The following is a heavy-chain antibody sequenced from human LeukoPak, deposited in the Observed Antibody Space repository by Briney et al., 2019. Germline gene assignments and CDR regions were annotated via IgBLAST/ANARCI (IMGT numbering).Heavy chain of an antibody. Sequence: GRSLRLSCAASGFTFSSYGMHWVRQAPGKGLEWVAVIWYDGSNKYYADSVKGRFTISRDNSKNTLYLQMNSLRAEDTAVYYCARDYFSRAALLGYFDLWGRGTLVTVSS. J-gene: IGHJ2*01. V-gene: IGHV3-33*01. CDR2: IWYDGSNK. CDR1: GFTFSSYG. CDR3: ARDYFSRAALLGYFDL. D-gene: IGHD2-15*01.